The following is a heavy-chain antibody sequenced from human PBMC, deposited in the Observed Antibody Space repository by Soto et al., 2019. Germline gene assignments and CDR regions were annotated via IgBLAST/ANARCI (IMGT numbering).Heavy chain of an antibody. V-gene: IGHV3-15*07. CDR2: IKSKTDGGTT. Sequence: EVQLVESGGGLVKPGGSLRLSCAASGFTFSNAWMNWVRQAPGKGLXXVGRIKSKTDGGTTDYAAPVKGRFTISRDDSKNTLYLQMNSLKTEDTAVYYCTTVKDYDFWSGYANYYGMDVWGQGTTVTVSS. CDR1: GFTFSNAW. J-gene: IGHJ6*02. D-gene: IGHD3-3*01. CDR3: TTVKDYDFWSGYANYYGMDV.